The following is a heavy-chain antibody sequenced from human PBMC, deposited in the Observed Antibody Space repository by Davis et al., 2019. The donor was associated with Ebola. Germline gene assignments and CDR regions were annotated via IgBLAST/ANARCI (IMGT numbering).Heavy chain of an antibody. CDR1: GGSISSYY. CDR3: ARTLGYGSGSYYYYYGMDV. D-gene: IGHD3-10*01. V-gene: IGHV4-34*01. J-gene: IGHJ6*02. Sequence: MPSETLSLTCTVSGGSISSYYWSWIRQPPGKGLEWIGEINHSGSTNYNPSLKSRVTISVDTSKNQFSLKLSSVTAADTAVYYCARTLGYGSGSYYYYYGMDVWGQGTMVTVSS. CDR2: INHSGST.